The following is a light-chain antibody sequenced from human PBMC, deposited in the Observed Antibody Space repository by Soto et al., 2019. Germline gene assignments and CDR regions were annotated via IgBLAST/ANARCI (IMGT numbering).Light chain of an antibody. V-gene: IGKV3-20*01. CDR3: QQYGSSPPYT. CDR2: GAS. CDR1: QSVSSSY. J-gene: IGKJ2*01. Sequence: EIVLTQSPGTLSLSPGERATLSCRASQSVSSSYLAWYQQKPGQAPRLLIYGASSRATGLPDRFSGSGSGTDFILTIIRLEPEDFAVYYYQQYGSSPPYTFGQGTKLEIK.